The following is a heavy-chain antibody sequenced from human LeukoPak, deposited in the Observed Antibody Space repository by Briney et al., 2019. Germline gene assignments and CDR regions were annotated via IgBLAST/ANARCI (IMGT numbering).Heavy chain of an antibody. CDR3: ARGYYYDSSGGYFDY. V-gene: IGHV1-46*01. CDR2: INPSGGST. J-gene: IGHJ4*02. D-gene: IGHD3-22*01. CDR1: GYTFTSYY. Sequence: GASVKVSCKASGYTFTSYYMHWVRQAPGQGLEWMGIINPSGGSTSYAQKFQGRVTITADKSTSTAYMELSSLRSEDTAVYYCARGYYYDSSGGYFDYWGQGTLVTVSS.